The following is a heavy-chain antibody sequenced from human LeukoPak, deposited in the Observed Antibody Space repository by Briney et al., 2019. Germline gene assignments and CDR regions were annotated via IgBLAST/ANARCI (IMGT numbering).Heavy chain of an antibody. Sequence: SETLSLTCTVSGGSTNSSGYFWAWIRQPPGKGLEWIGSIYYSGSTYYNPSLKSRVTISVDTSKNQFSLKLSSVTAADTAVYYCARDGRGNGGIVVVPAADWGQGTLVTVSS. CDR3: ARDGRGNGGIVVVPAAD. CDR1: GGSTNSSGYF. D-gene: IGHD2-2*01. CDR2: IYYSGST. V-gene: IGHV4-39*07. J-gene: IGHJ4*02.